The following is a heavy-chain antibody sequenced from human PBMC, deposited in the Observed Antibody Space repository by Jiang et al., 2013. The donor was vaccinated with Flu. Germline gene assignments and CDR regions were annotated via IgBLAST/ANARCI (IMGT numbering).Heavy chain of an antibody. Sequence: VQLVESGGGLVKPGGSLRLSCAASGFTFSSYSMNWVRQAPGKGLEWVSSISSSSSYIYYADSVKGRFTISRDNAKNSLYLQMNSLRAEDTAVYYCARPGDYYGSGIYFGWGQGTLVTVSS. J-gene: IGHJ4*02. CDR1: GFTFSSYS. V-gene: IGHV3-21*01. CDR3: ARPGDYYGSGIYFG. D-gene: IGHD3-10*01. CDR2: ISSSSSYI.